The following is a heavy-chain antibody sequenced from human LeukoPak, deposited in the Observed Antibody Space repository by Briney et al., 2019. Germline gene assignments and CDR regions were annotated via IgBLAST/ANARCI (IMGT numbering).Heavy chain of an antibody. D-gene: IGHD1-26*01. CDR3: ARKLRLGGNWFDP. V-gene: IGHV1-2*06. J-gene: IGHJ5*02. Sequence: ASVKVSRKASGYTFTGYYMHWVRQAPGQGLEWMGRINPNSGGTNYAQKFQGRVTMTRDTSISTAYMELSSLRSEDTALYYCARKLRLGGNWFDPWGQGTLVTVSS. CDR1: GYTFTGYY. CDR2: INPNSGGT.